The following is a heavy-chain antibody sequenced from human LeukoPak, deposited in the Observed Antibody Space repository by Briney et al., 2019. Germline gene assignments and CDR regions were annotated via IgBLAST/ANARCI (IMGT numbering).Heavy chain of an antibody. V-gene: IGHV3-7*01. Sequence: PGESLRLSCAAPGFTFKKYWMNWVRQVPGKGLECLANIKEDGSETYYADSVKGRFTISRDNPKNLLFLQINSLRVEDTAVYYCARETPRRGETRDGYRWGQGTLVTVSS. CDR1: GFTFKKYW. D-gene: IGHD5-24*01. J-gene: IGHJ4*02. CDR3: ARETPRRGETRDGYR. CDR2: IKEDGSET.